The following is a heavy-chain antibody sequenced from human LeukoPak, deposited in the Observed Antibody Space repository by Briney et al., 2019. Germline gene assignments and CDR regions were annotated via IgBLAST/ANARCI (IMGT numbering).Heavy chain of an antibody. J-gene: IGHJ4*02. V-gene: IGHV1-2*02. CDR2: INPNSGVT. CDR1: GYTFSGYY. Sequence: GASVKVSCKASGYTFSGYYIHWVRQGPGQGLEWMGWINPNSGVTDYAQKFQGRVTVTRDTSISTAYMELSRLSSDDTAVYYCARDYQTEAPDYWGQGTLVTVSS. CDR3: ARDYQTEAPDY.